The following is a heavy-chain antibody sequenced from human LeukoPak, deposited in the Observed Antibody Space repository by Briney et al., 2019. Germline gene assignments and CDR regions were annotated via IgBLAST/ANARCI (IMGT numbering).Heavy chain of an antibody. CDR2: ISYDGSNK. CDR1: GFTFSSYA. J-gene: IGHJ4*02. Sequence: PGGSLRLSCAASGFTFSSYAMHWVRQAPGKGLEWVAVISYDGSNKYYADYVKGRFTISRDNSKNTLYLQMNSLRAEDTAVYYCARDITMIVPGDYWGQGTLVTVSS. V-gene: IGHV3-30-3*01. CDR3: ARDITMIVPGDY. D-gene: IGHD3-22*01.